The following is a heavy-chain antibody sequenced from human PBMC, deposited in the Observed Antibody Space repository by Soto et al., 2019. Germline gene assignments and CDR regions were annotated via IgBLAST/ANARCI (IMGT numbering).Heavy chain of an antibody. J-gene: IGHJ4*02. D-gene: IGHD6-13*01. Sequence: SQTLSLTCAVYGGSFSGYYWSWIRQPPGKGLEWIGEINHSGSTNYNPSLKSRVTISVDTSKNQFSLKLSSVTAADTAVYYCARGGEQQLEPKRSYYFDYWGQGTLVTVS. CDR3: ARGGEQQLEPKRSYYFDY. V-gene: IGHV4-34*01. CDR2: INHSGST. CDR1: GGSFSGYY.